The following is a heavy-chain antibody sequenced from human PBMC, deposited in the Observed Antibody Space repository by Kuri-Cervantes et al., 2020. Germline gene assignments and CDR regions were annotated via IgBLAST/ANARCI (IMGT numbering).Heavy chain of an antibody. V-gene: IGHV1-69*13. CDR1: GGTFSSYA. J-gene: IGHJ4*02. CDR2: IIPIFGTA. CDR3: ATPTGVFGNFDWLLFDY. D-gene: IGHD3-9*01. Sequence: SVKVSCKASGGTFSSYAISWVRQAPGQGLEWMGGIIPIFGTANYAQKFQGRVTITADESTSTAYMELSSLRSEDTAVYYCATPTGVFGNFDWLLFDYWGQGTLVTVSS.